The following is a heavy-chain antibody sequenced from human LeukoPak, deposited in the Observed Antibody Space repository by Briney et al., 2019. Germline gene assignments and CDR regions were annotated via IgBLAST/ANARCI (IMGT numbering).Heavy chain of an antibody. Sequence: SETLSLTCTVSGGSISSYYWSWIRQPPGKGLEWIGYIYYSGSTNYKPSLKSRVTMSEDTSKNQFSLKLSSVTAADTAMYYCARYRRDSDTYILDYWGQGILVVVSS. V-gene: IGHV4-59*01. CDR3: ARYRRDSDTYILDY. CDR1: GGSISSYY. J-gene: IGHJ4*02. D-gene: IGHD1-1*01. CDR2: IYYSGST.